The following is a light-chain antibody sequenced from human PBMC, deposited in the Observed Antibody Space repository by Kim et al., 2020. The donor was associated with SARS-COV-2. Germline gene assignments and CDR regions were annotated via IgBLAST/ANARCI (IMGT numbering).Light chain of an antibody. Sequence: APGKTAQITCGGNSLGSKGVHWYQQKPGQAPVLVISFDRDRPSGIPERFSGSNPGTTATLTISRVEAGDEADYYCQVWDGSSDHWVFGGGTKLTVL. V-gene: IGLV3-21*04. J-gene: IGLJ3*02. CDR1: SLGSKG. CDR2: FDR. CDR3: QVWDGSSDHWV.